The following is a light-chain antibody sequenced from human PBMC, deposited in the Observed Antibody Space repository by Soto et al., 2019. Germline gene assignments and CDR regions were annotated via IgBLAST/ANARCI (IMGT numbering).Light chain of an antibody. Sequence: DIQMTQSPSTLSGSVGDSVTITCRASQTISSWLAWYQQKPGKAPKLLIYKASTLKSGVPSRFSGSGSGTEFTLTISSLQPDDFATYYCQHYNSYSEAVGQGTKVELK. CDR3: QHYNSYSEA. CDR1: QTISSW. J-gene: IGKJ1*01. V-gene: IGKV1-5*03. CDR2: KAS.